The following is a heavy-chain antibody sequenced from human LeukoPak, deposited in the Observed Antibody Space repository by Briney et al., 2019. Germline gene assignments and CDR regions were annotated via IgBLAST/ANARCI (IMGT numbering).Heavy chain of an antibody. J-gene: IGHJ5*02. CDR1: GFTFSDYY. D-gene: IGHD3-10*01. CDR2: ISSSGSTI. V-gene: IGHV3-11*01. CDR3: ARGRYGSGSNWFDP. Sequence: PGGSLRLSCAASGFTFSDYYMGWIRQAPGKGLEWISYISSSGSTIYYADSVKGRFTISRDNAKNSLYLQMNSLRAEDTAVYYCARGRYGSGSNWFDPWGQGTLVTVSS.